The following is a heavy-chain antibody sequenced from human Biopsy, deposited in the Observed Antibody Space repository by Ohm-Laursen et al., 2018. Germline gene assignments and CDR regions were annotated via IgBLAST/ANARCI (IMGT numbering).Heavy chain of an antibody. D-gene: IGHD3/OR15-3a*01. J-gene: IGHJ3*02. CDR2: IHTSGST. V-gene: IGHV4-4*07. CDR3: VRGTGKYYVYGAFDI. Sequence: SETLSLTCPVSGDSISNDYWSWIRQSAGQGLEWIGRIHTSGSTNHNLSLKSRVTMSVDTSKNQFSLKLRSVTAADTAVYYCVRGTGKYYVYGAFDIWGQGTMVTVSS. CDR1: GDSISNDY.